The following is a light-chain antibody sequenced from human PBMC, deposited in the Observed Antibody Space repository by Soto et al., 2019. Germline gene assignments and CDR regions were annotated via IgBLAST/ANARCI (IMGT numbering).Light chain of an antibody. V-gene: IGLV2-14*01. CDR2: DVS. CDR1: SSDLGGYNY. CDR3: SSYTSSSTWV. J-gene: IGLJ3*02. Sequence: QLVLTQPASVSGSPGQSITFSCTGTSSDLGGYNYVSWYQQHPGKAPKVMIYDVSNRPSGVSNRFSGSKSGNTASLTISGLQAEDEADYYCSSYTSSSTWVFGGGTKLTVL.